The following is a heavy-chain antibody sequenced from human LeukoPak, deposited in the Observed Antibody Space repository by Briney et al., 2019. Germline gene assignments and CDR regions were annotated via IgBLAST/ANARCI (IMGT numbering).Heavy chain of an antibody. V-gene: IGHV3-7*03. CDR2: IKQDGSEK. CDR3: ARYDLRMVRGVIITSFDY. J-gene: IGHJ4*02. CDR1: GFTFSSYW. Sequence: GGSLRLSCAASGFTFSSYWMSWVRQAPGKGLEWVANIKQDGSEKYYVDSVKGRFTISRDNAKNSLYLQMSSLRAEDTAVYYCARYDLRMVRGVIITSFDYWGQGTLVTVSS. D-gene: IGHD3-10*01.